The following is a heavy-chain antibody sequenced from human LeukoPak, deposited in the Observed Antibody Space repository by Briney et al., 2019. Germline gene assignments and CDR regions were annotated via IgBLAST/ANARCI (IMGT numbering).Heavy chain of an antibody. CDR1: GFTFSSYA. Sequence: GGSLRLSCAASGFTFSSYAMSWVRQAPGRGLEWVSGISGSGGSRYYADSVKGRFTISRDNSKNTLYLQMNNLKAEDTAVYYCAREGIVGASPFDYWGQGTLVTVSS. V-gene: IGHV3-23*01. CDR3: AREGIVGASPFDY. D-gene: IGHD1-26*01. J-gene: IGHJ4*02. CDR2: ISGSGGSR.